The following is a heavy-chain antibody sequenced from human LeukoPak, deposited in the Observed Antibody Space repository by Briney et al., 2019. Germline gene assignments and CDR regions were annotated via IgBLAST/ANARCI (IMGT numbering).Heavy chain of an antibody. CDR3: AIERSYYYLF. J-gene: IGHJ4*02. Sequence: PSETLSLTCAVYGGSFSGYYWSWIRQPPGKGLEWIGEIDHSGSTNYNPSLKSRVTISVDTSKNQFSLKLSSVTAADTAVYYCAIERSYYYLFWGQGTLVTVSS. CDR2: IDHSGST. CDR1: GGSFSGYY. D-gene: IGHD1-26*01. V-gene: IGHV4-34*01.